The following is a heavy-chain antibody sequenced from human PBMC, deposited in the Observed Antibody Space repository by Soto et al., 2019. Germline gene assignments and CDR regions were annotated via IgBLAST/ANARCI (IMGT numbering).Heavy chain of an antibody. Sequence: GGSLRLSCAASGFTFSDYYMSWIRQAPGKGLEWVSYISSSSSYTNYADSVKGRFTISRDNAKNSLYLQMNSLRAEDTAVYYCARGVSSSDAFDIWGQGTMVTV. D-gene: IGHD6-6*01. V-gene: IGHV3-11*06. CDR1: GFTFSDYY. CDR3: ARGVSSSDAFDI. CDR2: ISSSSSYT. J-gene: IGHJ3*02.